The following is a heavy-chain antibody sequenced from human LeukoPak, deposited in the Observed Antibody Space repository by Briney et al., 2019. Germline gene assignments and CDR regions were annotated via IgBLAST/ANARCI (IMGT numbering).Heavy chain of an antibody. CDR3: ARDTYCGGDCYSVGMDV. CDR2: IIPILGIA. V-gene: IGHV1-69*04. J-gene: IGHJ6*02. Sequence: GASVKVSCKASGGTFSIYAISWVRQAPGQGLEWMGRIIPILGIANYAQKFQGRVTITADKSTSTAYMELSSLRSEDTAVYYCARDTYCGGDCYSVGMDVWGQGTTVTVSS. CDR1: GGTFSIYA. D-gene: IGHD2-21*02.